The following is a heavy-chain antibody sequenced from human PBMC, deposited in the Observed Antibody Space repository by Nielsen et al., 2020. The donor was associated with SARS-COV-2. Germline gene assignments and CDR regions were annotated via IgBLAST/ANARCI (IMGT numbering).Heavy chain of an antibody. CDR2: ISYDGSNK. D-gene: IGHD1-26*01. Sequence: GGSLRLSCAASGFTFSSYGMHWVRQAPGKGLERVAVISYDGSNKYYADSVKGRFTISRDNSKNTLYLQMNSVRAEDTAVYYCTYSWSYHFDFWGQGTLVTVSS. CDR1: GFTFSSYG. V-gene: IGHV3-30*03. J-gene: IGHJ4*01. CDR3: TYSWSYHFDF.